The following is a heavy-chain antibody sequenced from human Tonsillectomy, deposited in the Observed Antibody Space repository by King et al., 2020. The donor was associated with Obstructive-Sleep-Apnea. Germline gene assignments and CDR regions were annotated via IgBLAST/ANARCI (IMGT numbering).Heavy chain of an antibody. D-gene: IGHD4-17*01. Sequence: QLQESGSGLVKPSQTLSLTCGVSGGSISRDDYSWSWIRQPPGKGLEWSGYIYHTGGTYYNPSLKSRGTISSDMSKNQFSLKLSSVTAADTAVYYCARGGYGDYLDNWGQGTLVTVSS. CDR2: IYHTGGT. J-gene: IGHJ4*02. CDR3: ARGGYGDYLDN. V-gene: IGHV4-30-2*01. CDR1: GGSISRDDYS.